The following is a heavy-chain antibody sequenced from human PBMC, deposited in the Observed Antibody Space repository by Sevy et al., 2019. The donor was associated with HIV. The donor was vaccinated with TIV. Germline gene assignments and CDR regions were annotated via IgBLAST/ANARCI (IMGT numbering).Heavy chain of an antibody. V-gene: IGHV1-2*06. CDR2: INPNSGGT. CDR1: GYTFTGYY. CDR3: AREERYYYYGMDV. J-gene: IGHJ6*02. Sequence: ASVKVSCKASGYTFTGYYMHWVRRAPGQGLEWMGRINPNSGGTNYAQKFQGRFTMTRNTSISTAYMELSRLRSDDTAVYYCAREERYYYYGMDVWGQGTTVTVSS.